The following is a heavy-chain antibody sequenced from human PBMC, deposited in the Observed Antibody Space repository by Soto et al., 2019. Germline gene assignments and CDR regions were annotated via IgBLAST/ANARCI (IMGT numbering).Heavy chain of an antibody. CDR2: IYYSGST. D-gene: IGHD1-1*01. CDR1: GGSISSGGYY. V-gene: IGHV4-31*03. J-gene: IGHJ6*02. Sequence: SETLSLTCTVSGGSISSGGYYWSWIRQHPGKGLEWIGYIYYSGSTYYNPSLKSRVTISVDTSKNQFSLKLSSVTAADTAVYYCFIDGKEPYYYGMDVWGQGTTVTVPS. CDR3: FIDGKEPYYYGMDV.